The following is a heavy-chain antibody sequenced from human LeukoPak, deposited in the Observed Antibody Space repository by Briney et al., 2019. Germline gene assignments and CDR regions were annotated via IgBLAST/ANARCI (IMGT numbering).Heavy chain of an antibody. CDR1: GGSISSSGDS. Sequence: SETLSLTCTVSGGSISSSGDSWDWIRQSPGKGLEWIGSIYYSGSTYYNPSLKSRVTISVDTSKNQFSLKLSSVTATDTALYYYARGAYGYCSSTSCRHYRFDPWGQGTLVTVSP. CDR3: ARGAYGYCSSTSCRHYRFDP. J-gene: IGHJ5*02. CDR2: IYYSGST. D-gene: IGHD2-2*01. V-gene: IGHV4-39*07.